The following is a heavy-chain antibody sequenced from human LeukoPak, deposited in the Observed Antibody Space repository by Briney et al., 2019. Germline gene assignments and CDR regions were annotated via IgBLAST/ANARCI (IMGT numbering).Heavy chain of an antibody. CDR2: IRSKANNYET. Sequence: PGGSLRLSCAASGFTFSGSAMRWVRQASGKGLEWVGRIRSKANNYETAYAASLKGRFTISRDDSKNTAYLQMNSLKTEDTAVYYCTTAPYCSGGSCYGDYYYYGMDVWGQGTTVTVSS. CDR3: TTAPYCSGGSCYGDYYYYGMDV. J-gene: IGHJ6*02. CDR1: GFTFSGSA. V-gene: IGHV3-73*01. D-gene: IGHD2-15*01.